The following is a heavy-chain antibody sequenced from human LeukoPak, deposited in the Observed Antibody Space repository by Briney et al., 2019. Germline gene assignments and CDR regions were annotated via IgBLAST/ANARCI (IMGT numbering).Heavy chain of an antibody. V-gene: IGHV1-2*02. CDR1: GYTFTGYY. D-gene: IGHD1-7*01. CDR2: INPNSGGT. Sequence: ASVKVSCKASGYTFTGYYMHWVRQAPGQGLEWMGWINPNSGGTNYAQKFQGRVTMTRDTSISTAYMELSRLRSDDTAVYYCARDIHHPRIPGTTNYWGQGTLVTVSS. J-gene: IGHJ4*02. CDR3: ARDIHHPRIPGTTNY.